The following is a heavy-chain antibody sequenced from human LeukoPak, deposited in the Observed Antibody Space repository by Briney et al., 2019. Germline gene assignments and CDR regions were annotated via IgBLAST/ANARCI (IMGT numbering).Heavy chain of an antibody. CDR1: GYTFTGYY. Sequence: ASVKVSCKASGYTFTGYYMHWVRQAPGQGLEWMGWINPNSGGTNYAEKFQGRVTMTRDTSISTAYMELSRLRSDDTAVYYCASAIAAAVHYFNYWGQGTLVTVSS. V-gene: IGHV1-2*02. CDR3: ASAIAAAVHYFNY. J-gene: IGHJ4*02. D-gene: IGHD6-13*01. CDR2: INPNSGGT.